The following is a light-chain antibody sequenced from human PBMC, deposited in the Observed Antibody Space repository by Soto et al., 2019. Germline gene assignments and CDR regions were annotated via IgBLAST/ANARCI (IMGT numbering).Light chain of an antibody. Sequence: EVVLTQSPGTLSLSPGERATLSCRASQSVISGDLAWYQQKPGQAPRLLLFRTSSRVTGVPDRFSGSGSGTDFSLPISSLEPEDFAVYYCQQYGNFPPTFGQGTKVEIK. V-gene: IGKV3-20*01. J-gene: IGKJ1*01. CDR1: QSVISGD. CDR3: QQYGNFPPT. CDR2: RTS.